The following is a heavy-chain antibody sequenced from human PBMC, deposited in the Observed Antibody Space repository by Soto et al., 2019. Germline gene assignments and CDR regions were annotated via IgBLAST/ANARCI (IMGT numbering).Heavy chain of an antibody. CDR2: MSYDGSHK. Sequence: QVQLVESGGGVVQPGRSLRLSCAASRFIFNTYAMHWVRQAPGKGLEWVAVMSYDGSHKYYADSVKDRFTLSRDSSENTLYLQMNSLRAEDTAVYHCARGMVAPSDHYYGLDVWGQGTTVTVSS. D-gene: IGHD2-15*01. V-gene: IGHV3-30*04. CDR3: ARGMVAPSDHYYGLDV. J-gene: IGHJ6*02. CDR1: RFIFNTYA.